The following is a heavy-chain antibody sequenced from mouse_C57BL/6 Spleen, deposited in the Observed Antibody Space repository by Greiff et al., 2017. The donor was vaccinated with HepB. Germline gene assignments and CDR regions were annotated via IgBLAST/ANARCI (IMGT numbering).Heavy chain of an antibody. CDR2: INPNNGGT. CDR3: AKFSYYGSSFDH. Sequence: EVQLQQSGPELVKPGASVKMSCKASGYTFTDYNMHWVKQSHGKSLEWIGYINPNNGGTSYNQKFKGKATLTVNKSSSTAYMELRSLTSEDSAVYYCAKFSYYGSSFDHWAQGTTPTVSS. J-gene: IGHJ2*01. D-gene: IGHD1-1*01. V-gene: IGHV1-22*01. CDR1: GYTFTDYN.